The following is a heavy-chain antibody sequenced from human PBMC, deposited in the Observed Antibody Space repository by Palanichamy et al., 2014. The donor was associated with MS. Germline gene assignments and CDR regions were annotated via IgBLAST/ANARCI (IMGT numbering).Heavy chain of an antibody. Sequence: EVQLVESGGGLVKPGGSLRLSCAASGFTFSTYSMNWVRQAPGKGLEWVSSIDSSDNYMYYADSVKGRFTISRDNAKNSLYLQMNSLRAEDTAVYYCARPYYYDSSGYYYYYNAMDVWGQGTTVTVSS. V-gene: IGHV3-21*01. D-gene: IGHD3-22*01. CDR2: IDSSDNYM. CDR3: ARPYYYDSSGYYYYYNAMDV. CDR1: GFTFSTYS. J-gene: IGHJ6*02.